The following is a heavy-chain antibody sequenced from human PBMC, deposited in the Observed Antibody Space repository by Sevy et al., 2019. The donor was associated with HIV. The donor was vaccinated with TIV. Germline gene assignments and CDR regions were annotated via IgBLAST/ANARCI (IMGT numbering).Heavy chain of an antibody. CDR3: AGRPPEEVERYDY. Sequence: GGSLRLSCVASRITFSSYSMNWVRQAPGKGLEWVAYISTTSSPIYYADSVKGRCTISRDNAKNTLYLQMISLRAEDTAVDYCAGRPPEEVERYDYWGQGTLVTVSS. CDR2: ISTTSSPI. CDR1: RITFSSYS. D-gene: IGHD1-1*01. V-gene: IGHV3-48*01. J-gene: IGHJ4*02.